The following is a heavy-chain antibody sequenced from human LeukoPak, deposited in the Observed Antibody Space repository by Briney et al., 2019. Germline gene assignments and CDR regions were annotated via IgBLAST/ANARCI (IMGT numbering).Heavy chain of an antibody. CDR1: GYTFTSYG. CDR2: IIPIFGTA. Sequence: SVKVSCKASGYTFTSYGISWVRQAPGQGLEWMGGIIPIFGTANYAQKFQGRVTITADKSTSTAYMELSSLRSEDTAVYYCAGSIAAAGTPLDYWGQGTLVTVSS. CDR3: AGSIAAAGTPLDY. J-gene: IGHJ4*02. D-gene: IGHD6-13*01. V-gene: IGHV1-69*06.